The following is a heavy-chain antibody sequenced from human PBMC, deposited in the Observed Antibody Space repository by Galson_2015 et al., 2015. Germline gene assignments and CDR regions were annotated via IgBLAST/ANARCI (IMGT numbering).Heavy chain of an antibody. CDR2: ISGSTGST. CDR1: GFTFSIYA. Sequence: SLRLSCAASGFTFSIYAMSWVRQAPGKGLEWVSDISGSTGSTNYAESVKGRFTISRDNSKNTMYLQMSSLRAEDTAVYYCARELYGSYFDVWGRGTLVTVSS. V-gene: IGHV3-23*01. J-gene: IGHJ2*01. D-gene: IGHD3-10*01. CDR3: ARELYGSYFDV.